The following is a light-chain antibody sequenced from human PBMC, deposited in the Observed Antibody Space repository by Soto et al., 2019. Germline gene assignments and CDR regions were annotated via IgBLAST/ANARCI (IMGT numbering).Light chain of an antibody. CDR3: QQYTNWPIT. J-gene: IGKJ5*01. CDR1: QSLTGN. CDR2: GAS. Sequence: EIVMTQSPATLSVSPGERATFSCRASQSLTGNLAWYQQKPGQAPRLLIYGASTRATAIPARFSGTWSGTEFTLTISSLQSEDFGVYYCQQYTNWPITFGQGTRLEIK. V-gene: IGKV3D-15*01.